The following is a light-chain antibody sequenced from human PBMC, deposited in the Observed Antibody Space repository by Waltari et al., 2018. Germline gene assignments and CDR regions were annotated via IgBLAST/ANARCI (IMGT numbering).Light chain of an antibody. Sequence: DIQLTQSPSFLSASVGDRVTITCRASQGISSYLAWYQQKPWKAPKLLIYAASTLQSGVPSRFSGSGSGTEFTLTISGLQPEDFATYYCQQLNSYPLYTFGQGTKLEIK. V-gene: IGKV1-9*01. CDR1: QGISSY. CDR2: AAS. J-gene: IGKJ2*01. CDR3: QQLNSYPLYT.